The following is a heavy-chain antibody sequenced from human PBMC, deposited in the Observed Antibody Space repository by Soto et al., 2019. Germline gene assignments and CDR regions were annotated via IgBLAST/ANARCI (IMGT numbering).Heavy chain of an antibody. V-gene: IGHV3-15*01. CDR2: IKRKGDGGDT. Sequence: EVQLVESGGGSVKPGGSLRLSCEVSGFTFSDAWMSWVRQAPGKGLEWVGRIKRKGDGGDTDFAAPVKGIFSISKDDSKTTISLQMDSRKTDDTAVYYCISHPSYSGYYFEFWGQGAQVIVSS. D-gene: IGHD1-26*01. CDR1: GFTFSDAW. J-gene: IGHJ4*02. CDR3: ISHPSYSGYYFEF.